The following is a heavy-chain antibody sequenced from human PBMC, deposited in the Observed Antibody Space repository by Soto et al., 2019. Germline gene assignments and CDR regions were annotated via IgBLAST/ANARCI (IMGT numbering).Heavy chain of an antibody. D-gene: IGHD6-13*01. J-gene: IGHJ3*02. Sequence: EVQLVESGGGLVEPGGSLRLSCAASGITFSNAWMNWVRKAPGKGLEYIGRIRSKTDGGTTEYAAPVEGRFTVSRDDSKNTLYLQMSGLKTQDTAVYYCTTTRPGTNVFDNWGQGTRVTVSS. V-gene: IGHV3-15*01. CDR3: TTTRPGTNVFDN. CDR2: IRSKTDGGTT. CDR1: GITFSNAW.